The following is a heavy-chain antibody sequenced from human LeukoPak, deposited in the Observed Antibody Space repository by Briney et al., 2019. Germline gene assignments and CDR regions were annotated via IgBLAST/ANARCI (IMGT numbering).Heavy chain of an antibody. CDR3: ASARFYYYDSSGYYCYYGMDV. D-gene: IGHD3-22*01. CDR2: ISSSSSYI. V-gene: IGHV3-21*01. J-gene: IGHJ6*01. Sequence: PGGSLRLPCAASEFTFSSYSMRWVRQAPGKGLEWVSSISSSSSYIYYADSVKGRFTISRDNAKNSLYLQMNGLRAEDTAVYYCASARFYYYDSSGYYCYYGMDVWGQGSTVTVSS. CDR1: EFTFSSYS.